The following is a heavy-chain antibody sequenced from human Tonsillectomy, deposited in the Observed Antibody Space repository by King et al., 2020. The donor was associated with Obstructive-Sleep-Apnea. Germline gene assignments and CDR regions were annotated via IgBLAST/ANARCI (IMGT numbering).Heavy chain of an antibody. CDR3: TRAYCGGGCMXLNXXGX. CDR1: GLTFSSAW. D-gene: IGHD2-21*02. CDR2: IKSKTDGGTT. J-gene: IGHJ5*02. Sequence: VQLVESGGGLVKPGGSLRLSCAASGLTFSSAWMTCVRQAPGKGLEWVGRIKSKTDGGTTDYAAPVKGRFTISRDDSKDTVYLQMNSLNTEDTAVYYCTRAYCGGGCMXLNXXGXWGQGX. V-gene: IGHV3-15*01.